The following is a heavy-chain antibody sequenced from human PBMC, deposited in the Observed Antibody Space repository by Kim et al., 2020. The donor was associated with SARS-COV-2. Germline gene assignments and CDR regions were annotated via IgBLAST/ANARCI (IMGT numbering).Heavy chain of an antibody. Sequence: ASVKVSCKASGYTFTSYGISWVRQAPGQGLEWMGWISAYNGNTNYAQKLQGRVTMTTDTSTSTAYMELRSLRSDDTAVYYCARAPRGGYCSGGNCYPFDYWGQGTLVTVSS. CDR2: ISAYNGNT. CDR1: GYTFTSYG. V-gene: IGHV1-18*01. CDR3: ARAPRGGYCSGGNCYPFDY. D-gene: IGHD2-15*01. J-gene: IGHJ4*02.